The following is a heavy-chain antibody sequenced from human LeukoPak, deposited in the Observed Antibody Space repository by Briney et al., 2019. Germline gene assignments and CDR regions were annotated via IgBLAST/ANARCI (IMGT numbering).Heavy chain of an antibody. V-gene: IGHV3-48*03. CDR1: GFTFSSYE. CDR3: ARGPRVYFDY. CDR2: MSSGGSTI. Sequence: GGTLRLSCAASGFTFSSYEMNWVRQAPGKGLEWVSYMSSGGSTIYYADSVKGRFTISRDNAKNSLYLQMNSLRAEDTAVYYCARGPRVYFDYWGQGTLVTVSS. J-gene: IGHJ4*02.